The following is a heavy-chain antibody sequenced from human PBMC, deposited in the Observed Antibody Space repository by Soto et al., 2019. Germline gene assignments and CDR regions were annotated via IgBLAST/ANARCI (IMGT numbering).Heavy chain of an antibody. CDR3: ARGLTGTTLAYGMDV. CDR1: GGTFSSYA. CDR2: FIPIFGTA. D-gene: IGHD1-7*01. J-gene: IGHJ6*02. V-gene: IGHV1-69*12. Sequence: QVQLVQSGAEVKKPGSSVKVSCKASGGTFSSYAISWVRQAPGQGLEWMGGFIPIFGTADYAQKFQGRVTITADESTITAYMELSSLRSEDTVVYYCARGLTGTTLAYGMDVWGQGTTVTVSS.